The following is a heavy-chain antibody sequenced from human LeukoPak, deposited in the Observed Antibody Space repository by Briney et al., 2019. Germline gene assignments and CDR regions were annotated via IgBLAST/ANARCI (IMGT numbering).Heavy chain of an antibody. CDR2: ISAYNGNT. D-gene: IGHD6-19*01. J-gene: IGHJ5*02. CDR1: GYTLTSYG. CDR3: ARVRRYSSGWYNWFDP. V-gene: IGHV1-18*01. Sequence: ASVKVSCKASGYTLTSYGISWVRQAPGQGLEWMGWISAYNGNTNYAQKLQGRVTMTTDTSTSTAYMELRSLRSDDTAVYYCARVRRYSSGWYNWFDPWGQGTLVTVSS.